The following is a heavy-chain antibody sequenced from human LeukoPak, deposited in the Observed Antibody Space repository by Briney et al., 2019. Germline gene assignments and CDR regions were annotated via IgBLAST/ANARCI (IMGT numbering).Heavy chain of an antibody. CDR3: ARGYCSGVGCYSVENWFDP. CDR2: INPNSGGT. V-gene: IGHV1-2*06. J-gene: IGHJ5*02. D-gene: IGHD2-15*01. Sequence: ASVKVSCKASGYTFTGYYIFWVRQAPGQGLKWMGRINPNSGGTQYAQEFQGRVTMTRDTSISTAYMELSRLRSDDTAVYYCARGYCSGVGCYSVENWFDPWGQGTLVTVSS. CDR1: GYTFTGYY.